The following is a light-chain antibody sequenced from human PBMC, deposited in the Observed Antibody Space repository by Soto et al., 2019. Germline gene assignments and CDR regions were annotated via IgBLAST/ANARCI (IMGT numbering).Light chain of an antibody. J-gene: IGKJ3*01. V-gene: IGKV3-20*01. CDR1: QSVSSNF. CDR2: GAS. Sequence: EILLTQSPGTLSLSPGERATLSCRASQSVSSNFLAWYQQKPGQDPRLLIYGASNRATGIPDRFSGSGSGTDFTLTISRLEPEDFAVYSCQQYGSSPFTFEPGTKVDIK. CDR3: QQYGSSPFT.